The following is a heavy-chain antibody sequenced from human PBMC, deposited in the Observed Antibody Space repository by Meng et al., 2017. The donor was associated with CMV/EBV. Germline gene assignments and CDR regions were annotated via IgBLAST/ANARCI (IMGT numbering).Heavy chain of an antibody. V-gene: IGHV1-2*02. J-gene: IGHJ5*01. CDR1: GYTFTGYY. D-gene: IGHD6-6*01. CDR2: INPNNGGT. CDR3: ARDTIDSGSSYNWFDF. Sequence: SGYTFTGYYRHWVRQAPGQGLEWMGWINPNNGGTNYAQKFQGRVTMTRDTSISTAYMELTRLKSDDAAVYYCARDTIDSGSSYNWFDFWGQGTLVTVSS.